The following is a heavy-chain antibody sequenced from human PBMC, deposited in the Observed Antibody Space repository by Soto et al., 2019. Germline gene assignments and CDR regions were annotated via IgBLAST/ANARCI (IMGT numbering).Heavy chain of an antibody. Sequence: GGSLRLSCSASGFTFSSYAMHWVRQAPGKGLEYVSAISSNGGSTYYADSVKGRFTISRDNSKNTLYLQMSSLRAEDTAVYYCVNFGNQVTMVRGVIIEGYYYYYGMDVWGQGTTVTVSS. J-gene: IGHJ6*02. V-gene: IGHV3-64D*08. CDR3: VNFGNQVTMVRGVIIEGYYYYYGMDV. CDR1: GFTFSSYA. CDR2: ISSNGGST. D-gene: IGHD3-10*01.